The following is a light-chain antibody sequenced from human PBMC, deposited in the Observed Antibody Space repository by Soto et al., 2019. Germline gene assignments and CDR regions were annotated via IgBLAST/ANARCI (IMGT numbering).Light chain of an antibody. Sequence: QSVLTQPPSVSGAPGQRVTISCTGSSSNIGAGYDVHWYQQLPGTAPKLLIYGNSNRTSGVPDRFSGSKSGTSASLAITGLQAEDDADYYCQSYDSSLSGWVFGGGTKVTVL. CDR2: GNS. V-gene: IGLV1-40*01. CDR3: QSYDSSLSGWV. CDR1: SSNIGAGYD. J-gene: IGLJ3*02.